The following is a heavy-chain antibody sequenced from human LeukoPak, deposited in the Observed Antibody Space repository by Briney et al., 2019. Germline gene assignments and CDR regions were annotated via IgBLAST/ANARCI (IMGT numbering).Heavy chain of an antibody. CDR3: ATPSGNAFDI. V-gene: IGHV4-39*07. D-gene: IGHD3-10*01. J-gene: IGHJ3*02. CDR2: IYYSGST. CDR1: GGSVSSSRFH. Sequence: PSETLSLTCTLSGGSVSSSRFHWGWIRQPPGKGLEWIGNIYYSGSTSYKPALKSLVTMSLDTPKNQFSLTLRSLTAADTAVYYCATPSGNAFDIWGQSIMVTVSS.